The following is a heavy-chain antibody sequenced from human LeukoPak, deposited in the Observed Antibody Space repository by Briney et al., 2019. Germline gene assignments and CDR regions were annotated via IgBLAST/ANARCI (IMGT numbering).Heavy chain of an antibody. D-gene: IGHD2-15*01. CDR1: GFTFSSYE. CDR3: AREQDREASATIVGDY. J-gene: IGHJ4*02. CDR2: IGGSGGGT. V-gene: IGHV3-23*01. Sequence: GGSLRLSCAASGFTFSSYETNWVRQAPGKGLEWVSSIGGSGGGTHYADSVKGRFTISRDNSKNTLYLQMNSLRAEDTALYYCAREQDREASATIVGDYWGQGTLVTVSS.